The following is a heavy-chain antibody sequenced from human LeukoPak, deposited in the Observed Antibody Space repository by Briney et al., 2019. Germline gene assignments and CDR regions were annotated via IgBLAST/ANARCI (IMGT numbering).Heavy chain of an antibody. D-gene: IGHD3-10*01. J-gene: IGHJ4*02. Sequence: ASLKVSCKASGYTFISYAITWVRQTPGQGLEWMGWISAYNGNTNYTPKLQGRVTMTTDTSTSTAYMELRSLRSDDTAVYYCARGISMVRGVVAYFDYWGQGTLVTVSS. CDR1: GYTFISYA. V-gene: IGHV1-18*01. CDR2: ISAYNGNT. CDR3: ARGISMVRGVVAYFDY.